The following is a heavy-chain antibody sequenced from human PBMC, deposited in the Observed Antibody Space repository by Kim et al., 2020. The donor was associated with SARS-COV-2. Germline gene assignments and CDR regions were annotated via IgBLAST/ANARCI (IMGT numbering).Heavy chain of an antibody. J-gene: IGHJ4*02. D-gene: IGHD6-13*01. V-gene: IGHV3-23*01. CDR3: ATPRSTIAAACEFDY. Sequence: DSMKDRFSISRDNSKNTLYLQMNRLRAEDTAVYYCATPRSTIAAACEFDYWGQGTLVTVSS.